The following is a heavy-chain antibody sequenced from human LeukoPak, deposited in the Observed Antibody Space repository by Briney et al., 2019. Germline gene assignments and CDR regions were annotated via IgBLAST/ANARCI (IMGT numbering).Heavy chain of an antibody. J-gene: IGHJ5*02. CDR2: ISYSGST. D-gene: IGHD2-2*01. CDR3: ARGLTYCSSTSCYHNWFDP. CDR1: GGSVSSGIYY. Sequence: SETLSLTCTVSGGSVSSGIYYWSWIRQPPGKGLEWIGYISYSGSTNYNPSLGSRVTTSVDTSKNHFSLTLGSVTAADTAVYYCARGLTYCSSTSCYHNWFDPWGQGTLVTVSS. V-gene: IGHV4-61*03.